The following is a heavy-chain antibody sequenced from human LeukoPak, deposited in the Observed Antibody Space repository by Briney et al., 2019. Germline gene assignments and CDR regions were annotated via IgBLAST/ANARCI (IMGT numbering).Heavy chain of an antibody. V-gene: IGHV4-34*10. CDR3: ARYVPVRTGTTRASFDY. CDR1: GGSFSDYD. CDR2: ISHSGTT. Sequence: SETLSLTCAVYGGSFSDYDWSWIRQPPGKGLEWIGEISHSGTTNCDPSLKSRISMSIDTFRSQFSLNLRSVTAADTAVYYCARYVPVRTGTTRASFDYWGLGTLVTVSS. D-gene: IGHD1-1*01. J-gene: IGHJ4*02.